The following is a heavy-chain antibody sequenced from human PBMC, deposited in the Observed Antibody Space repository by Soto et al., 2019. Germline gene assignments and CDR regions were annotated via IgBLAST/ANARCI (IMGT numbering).Heavy chain of an antibody. Sequence: QVQLVESGGGVVQPGRSLRLSCAASGFTFSSYAMHWVRQAPGKGLEWMAVISYDGSNKYYADSVKGRFTISRDNSKNTLYLQMNSLRAEDTAVYYCARDDTAAAVDYYYYGMDVWGQGTTVTVSS. CDR3: ARDDTAAAVDYYYYGMDV. D-gene: IGHD6-13*01. CDR2: ISYDGSNK. CDR1: GFTFSSYA. J-gene: IGHJ6*02. V-gene: IGHV3-30-3*01.